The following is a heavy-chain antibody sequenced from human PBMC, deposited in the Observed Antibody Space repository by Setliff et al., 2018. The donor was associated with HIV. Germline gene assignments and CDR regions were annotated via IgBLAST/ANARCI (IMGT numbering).Heavy chain of an antibody. J-gene: IGHJ4*02. Sequence: ASVKVSCKASGYSFISFGFSWVRQAPGQGLEWMGWISGYNGKTQYSPTLKDRITVTTDASTGTAYMELRSLTSDDTAIYFCARDYYGDWGYKFDYWGQGTQVTVSS. CDR3: ARDYYGDWGYKFDY. CDR2: ISGYNGKT. CDR1: GYSFISFG. V-gene: IGHV1-18*01. D-gene: IGHD2-21*02.